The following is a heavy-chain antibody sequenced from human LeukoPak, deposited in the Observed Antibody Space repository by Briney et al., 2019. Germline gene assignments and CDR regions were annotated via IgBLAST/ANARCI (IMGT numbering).Heavy chain of an antibody. CDR2: IYYSGST. Sequence: SETLSLTCTVSGGSISSYYWSWIRQPPGKGMEWIGYIYYSGSTNYNPSLKSRVTISVDTSKNQFPLKLSSVTAADTAVYYCARLYSSGWPYFDYWGQGTLVTVSS. J-gene: IGHJ4*02. CDR1: GGSISSYY. D-gene: IGHD6-19*01. CDR3: ARLYSSGWPYFDY. V-gene: IGHV4-59*08.